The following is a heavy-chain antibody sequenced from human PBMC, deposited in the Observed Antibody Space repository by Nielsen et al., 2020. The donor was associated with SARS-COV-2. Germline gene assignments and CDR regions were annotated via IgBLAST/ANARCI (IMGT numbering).Heavy chain of an antibody. V-gene: IGHV4-34*10. CDR2: IYHGGST. Sequence: ESLKISCAASGFTFSSYGMHWVRQPPGKGLEWIGQIYHGGSTNYNPSLRSRIAITLDKSKNQFFLRMTSVTAADTAVYYCARMIGYSTSNDFWGRGTLVTVSS. CDR1: GFTFSSYG. CDR3: ARMIGYSTSNDF. J-gene: IGHJ4*02. D-gene: IGHD3-22*01.